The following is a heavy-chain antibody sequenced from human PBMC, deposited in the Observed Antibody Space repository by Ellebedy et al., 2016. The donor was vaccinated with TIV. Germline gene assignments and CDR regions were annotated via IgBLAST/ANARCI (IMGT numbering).Heavy chain of an antibody. V-gene: IGHV3-74*01. Sequence: GESLKISXAASGFIFNTYGMHWVRQAPGKGLVWVSLINHDGRSTTYADSVKGRFTISRDNAKSTLYLQMNSLGAEDTAVYYCARDRSRGWFDPWGQGTLVTVSS. CDR3: ARDRSRGWFDP. J-gene: IGHJ5*02. CDR2: INHDGRST. CDR1: GFIFNTYG.